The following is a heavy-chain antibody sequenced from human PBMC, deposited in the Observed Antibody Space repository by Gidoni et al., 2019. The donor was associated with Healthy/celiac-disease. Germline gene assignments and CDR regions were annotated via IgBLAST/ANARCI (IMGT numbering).Heavy chain of an antibody. J-gene: IGHJ4*02. CDR2: IIPILGIA. CDR1: GGTFSSYT. Sequence: QVQLVQSGAEVKKPGSSVKVSCKASGGTFSSYTISWVRQAPGQGLEWMGRIIPILGIANYAQKFQGRVTITADKSTSTAYMELSSLRSEDTAVYYCARDDSSGYYGEFDYWGQGTLVTVSS. CDR3: ARDDSSGYYGEFDY. D-gene: IGHD3-22*01. V-gene: IGHV1-69*08.